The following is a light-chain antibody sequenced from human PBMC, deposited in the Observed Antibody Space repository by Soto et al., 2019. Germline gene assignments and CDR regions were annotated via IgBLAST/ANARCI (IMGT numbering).Light chain of an antibody. Sequence: DIVLTQSPGTLSLSPGERATLSCRASQSVSSSYFAWYQQKPGQAPRLLIYGASSRATGIPDRFSGSGSGTDFTLTISRLEPEDFAVYYCQKYGSSLTWTFGQGTKVEIK. V-gene: IGKV3-20*01. CDR2: GAS. CDR3: QKYGSSLTWT. CDR1: QSVSSSY. J-gene: IGKJ1*01.